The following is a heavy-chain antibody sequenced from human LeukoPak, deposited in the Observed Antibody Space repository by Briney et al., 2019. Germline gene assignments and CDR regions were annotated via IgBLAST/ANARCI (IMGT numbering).Heavy chain of an antibody. J-gene: IGHJ4*02. CDR3: AKDGYCTTITCYGWLDY. V-gene: IGHV3-23*01. Sequence: GGSLRLSCAVSGFTVSNYAMSWVRLAPGKGLEWVSGVRGSGDSTYYADSVKGRFTISRDNSRNTLYLQMNSLRAEDTAVYYCAKDGYCTTITCYGWLDYWGLGTLVTVSS. D-gene: IGHD2-2*03. CDR2: VRGSGDST. CDR1: GFTVSNYA.